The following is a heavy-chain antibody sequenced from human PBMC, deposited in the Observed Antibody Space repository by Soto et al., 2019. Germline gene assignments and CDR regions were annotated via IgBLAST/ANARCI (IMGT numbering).Heavy chain of an antibody. Sequence: SGFTFSSYAMSWVRQAPGKGLEWVSAISGSGGSTYYADSVKGRFTISRDNSKNTLYLQMNSLRAEDTAVYYCAKDGSYYYDSSGLPIYWGQGTLVT. D-gene: IGHD3-22*01. J-gene: IGHJ4*02. CDR2: ISGSGGST. CDR1: GFTFSSYA. V-gene: IGHV3-23*01. CDR3: AKDGSYYYDSSGLPIY.